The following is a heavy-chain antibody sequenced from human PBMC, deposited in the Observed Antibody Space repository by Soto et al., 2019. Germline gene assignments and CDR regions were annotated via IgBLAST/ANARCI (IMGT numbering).Heavy chain of an antibody. V-gene: IGHV3-53*01. Sequence: LGGSLRLSCAASGFTVSSNYMSWVRQAPGKGLEWVSVIYSGGSTYYADSVKGRFTISRDNSKNTLYLQMNSLRAEDTAVYYCAKSGYSYGYSVDYWGQGTLVTVSS. CDR1: GFTVSSNY. D-gene: IGHD5-18*01. J-gene: IGHJ4*02. CDR3: AKSGYSYGYSVDY. CDR2: IYSGGST.